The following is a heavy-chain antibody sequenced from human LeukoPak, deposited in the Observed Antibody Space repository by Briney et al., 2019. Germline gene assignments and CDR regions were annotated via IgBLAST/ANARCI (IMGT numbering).Heavy chain of an antibody. CDR2: IYSGGRT. V-gene: IGHV3-66*01. J-gene: IGHJ5*02. D-gene: IGHD3-22*01. CDR1: GFTVSSNY. CDR3: ARDLVVAGLVP. Sequence: GGSLRLSCAASGFTVSSNYMHWVRQAPGRGLEWVSVIYSGGRTYYAESVKGRFTISRDSSTNTLFLQMNSLRAEDTAIYYCARDLVVAGLVPWGQGTLVLVSS.